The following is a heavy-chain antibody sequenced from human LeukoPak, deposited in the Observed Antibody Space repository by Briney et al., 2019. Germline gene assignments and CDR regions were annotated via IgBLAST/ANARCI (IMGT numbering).Heavy chain of an antibody. V-gene: IGHV7-4-1*02. J-gene: IGHJ3*02. CDR1: GYTFTSYA. D-gene: IGHD6-19*01. Sequence: GASVKVSCKASGYTFTSYAMNWVRQAPGQGLEWMGWISTNTGNPTYAQGFTGRFVLSLDTSVSTAYLQISSLKAEDTAVYYCARCRGSGWYDAFDIWGQGTMVTVSS. CDR3: ARCRGSGWYDAFDI. CDR2: ISTNTGNP.